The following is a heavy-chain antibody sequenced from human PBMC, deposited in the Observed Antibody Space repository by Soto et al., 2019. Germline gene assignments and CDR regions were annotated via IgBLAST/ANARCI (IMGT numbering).Heavy chain of an antibody. CDR3: ERTPPLQYYYGSGTQYYFDL. D-gene: IGHD3-10*01. Sequence: EVQLVESGGGLVQPGGSLRLSCAASGFTFSSYDMHWVRQATGKGLEWVSAIGTAGDTYYPGSVKGRFTISRENAKNSLYLQMHSQRAGDTAVYYCERTPPLQYYYGSGTQYYFDLWGRRTLVTVSS. CDR2: IGTAGDT. V-gene: IGHV3-13*01. CDR1: GFTFSSYD. J-gene: IGHJ2*01.